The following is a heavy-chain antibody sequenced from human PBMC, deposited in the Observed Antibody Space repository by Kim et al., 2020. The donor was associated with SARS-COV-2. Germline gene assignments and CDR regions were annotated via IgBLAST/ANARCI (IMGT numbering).Heavy chain of an antibody. V-gene: IGHV4-39*01. Sequence: SETLSLTCTVSGGSISSSSYYWGWIRQPPGKGLEWIGSIYYSGSTYYNPSLKSRVTISVDTSKNQFSLKLSSVTAADTAVYYCASGKIFTMIVVVITGVEYWGQGTLVTVSS. CDR1: GGSISSSSYY. J-gene: IGHJ4*02. D-gene: IGHD3-22*01. CDR3: ASGKIFTMIVVVITGVEY. CDR2: IYYSGST.